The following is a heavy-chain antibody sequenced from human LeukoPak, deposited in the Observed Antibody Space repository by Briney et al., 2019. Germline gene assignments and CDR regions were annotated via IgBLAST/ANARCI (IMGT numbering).Heavy chain of an antibody. J-gene: IGHJ4*02. CDR2: IYYSGST. CDR3: ARASYFDY. Sequence: SETLSLTCTVSSGSIRSYYWSWIRQPPGKGLEWIGNIYYSGSTNYKASLKSRVTISVDTSKNQFSLKLSSVTAADTAVYYCARASYFDYWGQGTLVTVSS. CDR1: SGSIRSYY. V-gene: IGHV4-59*01.